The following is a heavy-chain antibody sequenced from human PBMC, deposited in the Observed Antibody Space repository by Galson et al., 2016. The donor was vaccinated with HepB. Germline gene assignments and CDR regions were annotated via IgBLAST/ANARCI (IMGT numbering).Heavy chain of an antibody. J-gene: IGHJ4*02. CDR1: GITFSNAW. V-gene: IGHV3-15*01. CDR3: TTSLRIKPY. D-gene: IGHD2-15*01. CDR2: MKSKTDGGTT. Sequence: SLRLSCAASGITFSNAWMDWVRQAPGKGLEWIGRMKSKTDGGTTDYAAPVKGRFTISRDDSKNTLYLQMNSLKTDDTAMYYCTTSLRIKPYWGQGTLVTVSS.